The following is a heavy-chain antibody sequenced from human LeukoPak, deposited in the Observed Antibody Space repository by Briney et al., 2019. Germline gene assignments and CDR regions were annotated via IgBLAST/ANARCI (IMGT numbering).Heavy chain of an antibody. CDR3: ARADGKAAAVFDY. Sequence: PGGSLRLSCAASGFTFSSYSMNWVRQAPGKGLEWVSYISSSSSTIYYADSVKGRFTISRDNAKNSLYLQMNSLRAEDTAVYYCARADGKAAAVFDYWGQGTLVTVSS. J-gene: IGHJ4*02. CDR1: GFTFSSYS. V-gene: IGHV3-48*04. D-gene: IGHD6-13*01. CDR2: ISSSSSTI.